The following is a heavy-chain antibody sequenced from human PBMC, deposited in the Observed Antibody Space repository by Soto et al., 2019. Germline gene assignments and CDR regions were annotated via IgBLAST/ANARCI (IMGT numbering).Heavy chain of an antibody. J-gene: IGHJ4*02. D-gene: IGHD4-4*01. V-gene: IGHV3-53*02. CDR2: IYSGGST. CDR1: GFTVSSNY. CDR3: ARVSRALPTTAQAFDY. Sequence: EVQLVETGGGLIQPGGSLRLSCAASGFTVSSNYMSWVRQAPGKGLEWVSVIYSGGSTYYADSVKGRFTISRDNSKNTLYLQMNSLRAEDTAGYYCARVSRALPTTAQAFDYWGQGTLVTVSS.